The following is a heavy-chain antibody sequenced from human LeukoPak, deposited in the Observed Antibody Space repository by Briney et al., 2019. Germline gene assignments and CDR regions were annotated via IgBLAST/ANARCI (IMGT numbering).Heavy chain of an antibody. J-gene: IGHJ5*02. Sequence: GSLRLSCAASGFTFSSYWMSWVRQAPGKGLEWVASIKEEGSEKHYVDSVKGRFTISRDNAKNSLYLQMNSLRAEDTAVYYCARGHYQLSWGQGILVTVSS. CDR3: ARGHYQLS. D-gene: IGHD2-2*01. CDR2: IKEEGSEK. CDR1: GFTFSSYW. V-gene: IGHV3-7*01.